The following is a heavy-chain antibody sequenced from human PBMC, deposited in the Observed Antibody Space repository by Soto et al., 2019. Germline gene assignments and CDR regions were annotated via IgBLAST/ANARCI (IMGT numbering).Heavy chain of an antibody. D-gene: IGHD5-12*01. CDR3: AREKGYISGPKNSDY. CDR2: IYDSGSS. CDR1: GGSISSGDYF. Sequence: SETLSLTCTVSGGSISSGDYFWSWIRQPPGKGLEWIGYIYDSGSSYYNPSLKGRVTMSVDTSKNQFSLKLSSVTAADTAVYYCAREKGYISGPKNSDYWGQGTLVTVSS. V-gene: IGHV4-30-4*01. J-gene: IGHJ4*02.